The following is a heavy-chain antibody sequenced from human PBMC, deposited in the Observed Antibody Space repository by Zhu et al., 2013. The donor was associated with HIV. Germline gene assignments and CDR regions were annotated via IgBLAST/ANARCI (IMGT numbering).Heavy chain of an antibody. CDR3: ATDRGLTGDEPSLFDY. CDR1: GGTFSSYA. J-gene: IGHJ4*02. V-gene: IGHV1-69*06. CDR2: IIPIFGTA. Sequence: QVQLVQSGAEVKKPGSSVKVSCKASGGTFSSYAISWVRQAPGQGLEWMGGIIPIFGTANYAQKFQGRVTITADKSTSTAYMELSSLRSEDTAVYYCATDRGLTGDEPSLFDYWGQGTLVTVSS. D-gene: IGHD7-27*01.